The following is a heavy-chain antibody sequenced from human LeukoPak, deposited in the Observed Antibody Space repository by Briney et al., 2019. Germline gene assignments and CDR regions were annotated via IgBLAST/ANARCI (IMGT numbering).Heavy chain of an antibody. J-gene: IGHJ4*02. Sequence: ASVKVSCKASGYTFTSYYTHWVRQAPGQGLEWMGIINPSGGSTSYAQKFQGRVTMARDTSTSTVYMELSSLRSEDTAVYYCARGTNYDFWSGYYSHFDYWGQGTLVTVSS. D-gene: IGHD3-3*01. V-gene: IGHV1-46*01. CDR1: GYTFTSYY. CDR3: ARGTNYDFWSGYYSHFDY. CDR2: INPSGGST.